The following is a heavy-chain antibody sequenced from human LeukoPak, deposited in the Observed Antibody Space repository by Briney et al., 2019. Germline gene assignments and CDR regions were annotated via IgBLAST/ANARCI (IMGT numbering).Heavy chain of an antibody. J-gene: IGHJ4*02. CDR3: ARVMDYDSSGYYWDYFDY. Sequence: SETLSLTCTVSGGSISSSSYYWGWIRQPPGKGLEWIGSIYYSGSTYYNPSLKSRVTISVDTSKNQFSLKLSSVTAADTAVYYCARVMDYDSSGYYWDYFDYWGQGTLVTVSS. V-gene: IGHV4-39*07. CDR2: IYYSGST. D-gene: IGHD3-22*01. CDR1: GGSISSSSYY.